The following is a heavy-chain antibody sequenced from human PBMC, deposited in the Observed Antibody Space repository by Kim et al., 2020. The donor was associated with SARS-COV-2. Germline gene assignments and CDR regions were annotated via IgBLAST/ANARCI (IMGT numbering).Heavy chain of an antibody. J-gene: IGHJ4*02. D-gene: IGHD3-16*01. CDR3: AKLTFGGVYFDY. V-gene: IGHV3-30*02. Sequence: YYADSVKGRFTISRDNSKNTLYLQMNSLRAEDTAVYYCAKLTFGGVYFDYWGQGTLVTVSS.